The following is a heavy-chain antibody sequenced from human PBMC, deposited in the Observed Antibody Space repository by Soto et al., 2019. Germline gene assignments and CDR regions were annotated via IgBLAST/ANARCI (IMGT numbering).Heavy chain of an antibody. V-gene: IGHV4-31*03. CDR2: IDYSGSG. D-gene: IGHD5-12*01. J-gene: IGHJ5*02. Sequence: VQLQESGPGLVKPSQTLSLICTVSGASINSGNYNWTWIRQHTGRGLEWIGCIDYSGSGYYNPSLKSRVAISVDTSKDQFSLNLTSVTAADTAVYYCARGIVASIFGGFDPWGQGTLVTVSS. CDR3: ARGIVASIFGGFDP. CDR1: GASINSGNYN.